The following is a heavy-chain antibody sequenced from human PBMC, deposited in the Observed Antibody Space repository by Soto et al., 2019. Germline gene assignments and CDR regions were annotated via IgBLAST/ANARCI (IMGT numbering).Heavy chain of an antibody. CDR1: GFTFSSYA. J-gene: IGHJ4*02. Sequence: EVQLSGSGGGLVQPGGSLRLSCAASGFTFSSYAMSWVRQAPGKGLEWVSAISGSSTSTHYADSVKGRFTISRDNSKNTMSLNMNSLRAEDTAVYYCAKDPSSGFAMENYFDYWGQGTLVTVSS. CDR2: ISGSSTST. V-gene: IGHV3-23*01. CDR3: AKDPSSGFAMENYFDY. D-gene: IGHD3-10*01.